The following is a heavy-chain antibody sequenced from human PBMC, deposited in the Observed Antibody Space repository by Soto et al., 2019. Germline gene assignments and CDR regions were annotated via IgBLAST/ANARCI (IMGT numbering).Heavy chain of an antibody. CDR1: GGSISSSIYY. CDR3: ASLITMVRL. CDR2: IYYSGST. V-gene: IGHV4-39*01. J-gene: IGHJ4*02. Sequence: SETLSLTCTVSGGSISSSIYYWGWIRQPPGKGLEWIGSIYYSGSTYYNPSLKSRVTISVDTSKNQFSLKLSSVTAADTAVYYCASLITMVRLWGQGTLVTVSS. D-gene: IGHD3-10*01.